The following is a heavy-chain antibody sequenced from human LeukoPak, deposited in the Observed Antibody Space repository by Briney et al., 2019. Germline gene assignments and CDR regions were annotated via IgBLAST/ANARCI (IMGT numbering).Heavy chain of an antibody. J-gene: IGHJ4*02. CDR2: FDPEDGET. V-gene: IGHV1-24*01. CDR3: ATDLTHSVYYFDY. Sequence: ASVKVSCKVSGYTLTELYMHWVRQAPGNGLEWMGGFDPEDGETIYAQKFQGRVTMTEDTSTDTAYMELSSLRSEDTAVYYCATDLTHSVYYFDYWGQGTLVTVSS. D-gene: IGHD5/OR15-5a*01. CDR1: GYTLTELY.